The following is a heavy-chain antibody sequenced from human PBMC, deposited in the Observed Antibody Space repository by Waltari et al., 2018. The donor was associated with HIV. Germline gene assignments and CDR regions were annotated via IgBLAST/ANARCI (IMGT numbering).Heavy chain of an antibody. J-gene: IGHJ6*02. Sequence: VQSGAEVRKPGYSGKDSCKGSGGTFRPYAFRWLRRAPGQGLEWRGGIIPIFGTVNYAQKFQGRVTITADESTSTAYMELSSLRSEDTAVYYCARARSYCGGECYSGPILIYGMEVWGQGTTVTVSS. D-gene: IGHD2-21*01. V-gene: IGHV1-69*01. CDR1: GGTFRPYA. CDR2: IIPIFGTV. CDR3: ARARSYCGGECYSGPILIYGMEV.